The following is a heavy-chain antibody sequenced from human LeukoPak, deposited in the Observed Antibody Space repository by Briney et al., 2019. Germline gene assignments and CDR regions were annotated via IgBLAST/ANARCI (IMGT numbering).Heavy chain of an antibody. CDR3: ARYRGYSYGRDAFDI. D-gene: IGHD5-18*01. CDR2: IRYDGSNK. V-gene: IGHV3-30*02. J-gene: IGHJ3*02. CDR1: GFTFSSYG. Sequence: PGGSLRLSCAASGFTFSSYGMHWVRQAPGKGLEWVAFIRYDGSNKYYADSVKGRFTISRDNSKNTLYLQMNSLRAEDTALYYCARYRGYSYGRDAFDIWGQGTMVTVSS.